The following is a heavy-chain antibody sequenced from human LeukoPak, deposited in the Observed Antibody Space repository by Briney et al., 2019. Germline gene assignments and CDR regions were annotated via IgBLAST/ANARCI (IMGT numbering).Heavy chain of an antibody. J-gene: IGHJ4*02. D-gene: IGHD6-13*01. Sequence: ASVTVSFTASGYTFTSYAMHWVRQAPGQRLEWMGWINAGNGNTKYSQKFQGRVTITRDTSASTAYMELSSLRSEDTAVYYCARAIAAAEPVDFDYWGQGTLVTVSS. CDR2: INAGNGNT. CDR3: ARAIAAAEPVDFDY. V-gene: IGHV1-3*01. CDR1: GYTFTSYA.